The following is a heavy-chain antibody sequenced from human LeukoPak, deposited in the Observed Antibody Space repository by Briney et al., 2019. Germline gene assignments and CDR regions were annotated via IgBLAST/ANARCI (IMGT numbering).Heavy chain of an antibody. CDR3: AKDIAAAGTSERNDY. CDR1: GFTFSSYG. Sequence: GGSLRLSCAASGFTFSSYGMLWVRQAPGKGLEWVAVIWYDGSNKYYADSVKGRFTISRDNSKNTLYLQMNSLRAEDTAVYYCAKDIAAAGTSERNDYWGQGTLVTVS. D-gene: IGHD6-13*01. J-gene: IGHJ4*02. CDR2: IWYDGSNK. V-gene: IGHV3-33*06.